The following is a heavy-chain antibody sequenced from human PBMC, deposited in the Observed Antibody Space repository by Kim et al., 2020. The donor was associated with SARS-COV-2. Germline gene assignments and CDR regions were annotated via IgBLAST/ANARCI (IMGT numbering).Heavy chain of an antibody. V-gene: IGHV3-9*01. J-gene: IGHJ6*02. D-gene: IGHD3-16*01. Sequence: GGSLRLSCAASGFTFDDYAMHWVRQAPGKGLEWVSGISWNSGSIGYADSVKGRFTISRDNAKNSLYLQMNSLRAEDTALYYCASLGSMTPYYYGMDVWG. CDR1: GFTFDDYA. CDR2: ISWNSGSI. CDR3: ASLGSMTPYYYGMDV.